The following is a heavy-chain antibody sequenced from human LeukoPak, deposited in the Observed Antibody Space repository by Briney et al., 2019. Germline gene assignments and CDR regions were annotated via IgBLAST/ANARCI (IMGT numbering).Heavy chain of an antibody. CDR1: GFTFSNYC. CDR2: IWPSYSET. Sequence: GESLKISCKGSGFTFSNYCIGWVRQMPGKGLEWMGVIWPSYSETRYSPSFQGQVTISTDKSITTAYLQWSSLKASDTAMYYCAREVGSSSLTFDYWGQGTLVTVPS. V-gene: IGHV5-51*01. D-gene: IGHD2-2*01. J-gene: IGHJ4*02. CDR3: AREVGSSSLTFDY.